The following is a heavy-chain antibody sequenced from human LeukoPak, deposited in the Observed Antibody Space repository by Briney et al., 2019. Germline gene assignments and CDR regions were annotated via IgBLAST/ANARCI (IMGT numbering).Heavy chain of an antibody. J-gene: IGHJ4*02. CDR3: ASRMGGYLNY. D-gene: IGHD3-22*01. Sequence: GGSLRLSCAASGFTFSTYGMHWVRQAPGKGLEWVSYISSSGSTIYYTDSVKGRFTISRDNAKDSLYLQMNSLRAEDTAVYYCASRMGGYLNYWGQGTLVTVSS. CDR2: ISSSGSTI. V-gene: IGHV3-48*04. CDR1: GFTFSTYG.